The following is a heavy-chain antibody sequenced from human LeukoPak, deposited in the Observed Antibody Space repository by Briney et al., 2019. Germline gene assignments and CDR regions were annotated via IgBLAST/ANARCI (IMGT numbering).Heavy chain of an antibody. CDR1: GFTFSSYS. CDR2: ISGSGSTV. J-gene: IGHJ4*02. V-gene: IGHV3-48*02. Sequence: AGGSLRLSCAASGFTFSSYSMNWVRQAPGEGLEWLSYISGSGSTVYYADSVKGRFTISRDNAKNSLYLQMNNLRDDDTAVYYCASEGSDWPPASWGQGTLVTVSS. D-gene: IGHD6-19*01. CDR3: ASEGSDWPPAS.